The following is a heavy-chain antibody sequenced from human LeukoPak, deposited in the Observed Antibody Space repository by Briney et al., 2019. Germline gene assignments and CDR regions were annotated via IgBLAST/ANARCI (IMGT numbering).Heavy chain of an antibody. V-gene: IGHV4-34*01. CDR1: GGSFSGYY. J-gene: IGHJ4*02. CDR2: INHSGST. Sequence: NPSETLSLTCAVYGGSFSGYYWTWIRQPPGKGLEWIGEINHSGSTNYNPSLKSRVTISVDTSKNQFSLNLSSVTAADTAVYYCARGSNSVDYWGQGTLVTVSS. CDR3: ARGSNSVDY. D-gene: IGHD4-23*01.